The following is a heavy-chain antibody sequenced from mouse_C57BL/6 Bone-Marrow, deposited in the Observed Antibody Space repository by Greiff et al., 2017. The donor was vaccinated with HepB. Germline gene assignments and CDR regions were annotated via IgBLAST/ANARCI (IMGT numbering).Heavy chain of an antibody. D-gene: IGHD4-1*01. Sequence: QVQLKQSGAELARPGASVKLSCKASGYTFTSYGISWVKQRTGQGLEWIGEIYPRSGNTYYNEKFKGKATLTADKSSSTAYMELRSLTSEDSAVYFCARGKLGRGYFDVWGTGTTVTVSS. V-gene: IGHV1-81*01. CDR1: GYTFTSYG. J-gene: IGHJ1*03. CDR3: ARGKLGRGYFDV. CDR2: IYPRSGNT.